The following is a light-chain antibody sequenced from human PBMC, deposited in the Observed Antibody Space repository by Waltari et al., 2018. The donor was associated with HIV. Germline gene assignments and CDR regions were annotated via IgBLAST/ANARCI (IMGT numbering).Light chain of an antibody. CDR1: QSLVHCDGNTY. CDR3: MQVVLWWT. CDR2: KVS. V-gene: IGKV2-30*02. Sequence: DVVMTQSPLSLPVTLGQPASISCRPSQSLVHCDGNTYWSWYQQRPGQSPRRLIYKVSYRVSGVPDRFGSRGSGTDFTLKISRVEAEDVGVYFCMQVVLWWTVGRGTKVEIK. J-gene: IGKJ1*01.